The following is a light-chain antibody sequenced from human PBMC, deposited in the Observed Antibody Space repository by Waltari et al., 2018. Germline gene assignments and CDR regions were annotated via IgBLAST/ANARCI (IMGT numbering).Light chain of an antibody. CDR1: QSVLYSSNNKNY. CDR3: QQYYNTPFT. CDR2: WAS. Sequence: DIVMTQSPDSLAVSLGERATINCKSSQSVLYSSNNKNYLTWYQKKPGQPPKLLIDWASTRESGVPDRFSGSGSGTDFTLTISSLQAEDVAVYYCQQYYNTPFTFGPGTKVEIK. V-gene: IGKV4-1*01. J-gene: IGKJ3*01.